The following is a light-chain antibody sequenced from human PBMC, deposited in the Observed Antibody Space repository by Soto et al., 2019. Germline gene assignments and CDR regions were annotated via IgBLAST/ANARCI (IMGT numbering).Light chain of an antibody. Sequence: DILMTQSPSSLSASVGDRGTITCRAIQSISNFLNWYQQKPGKAPKLLIYAAPSLQSGVPSRFSGSGFGTDFTLTISSLQPGDFATYYCQQRASTPPSFGGGAKVEIK. J-gene: IGKJ4*01. V-gene: IGKV1-39*01. CDR2: AAP. CDR1: QSISNF. CDR3: QQRASTPPS.